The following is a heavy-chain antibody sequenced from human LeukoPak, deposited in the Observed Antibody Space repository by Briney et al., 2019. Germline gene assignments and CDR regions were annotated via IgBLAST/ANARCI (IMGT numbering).Heavy chain of an antibody. Sequence: PSETLSLTCTVSGGSISSYYWSWIRQPPGKGLEWIGYISHSGSTNYSPSLKSRVTISLDTSKNQFSLKLGSVTAADTAVYYCAGHHPRNTVDFWGQGTLVTVSS. CDR1: GGSISSYY. CDR3: AGHHPRNTVDF. D-gene: IGHD2/OR15-2a*01. CDR2: ISHSGST. J-gene: IGHJ4*02. V-gene: IGHV4-59*08.